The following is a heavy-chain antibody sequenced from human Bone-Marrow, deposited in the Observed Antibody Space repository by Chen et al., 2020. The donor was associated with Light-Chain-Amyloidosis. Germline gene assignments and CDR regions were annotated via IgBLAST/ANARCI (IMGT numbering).Heavy chain of an antibody. Sequence: QLQLQESGPGLVKPSETLSLTCTVSGGSISSSSYYWGWIRQPPGKGLEWIGSIYYSGSTYYNPSLKSRVTISVDTSKNQFSLKLSSVTAEDTAVYYCARATATYYDFWSGYYSFDYWGQGTLVTVSS. CDR2: IYYSGST. CDR1: GGSISSSSYY. V-gene: IGHV4-39*07. CDR3: ARATATYYDFWSGYYSFDY. D-gene: IGHD3-3*01. J-gene: IGHJ4*02.